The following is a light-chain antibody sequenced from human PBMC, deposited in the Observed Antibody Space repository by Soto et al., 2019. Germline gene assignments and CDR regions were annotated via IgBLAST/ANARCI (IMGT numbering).Light chain of an antibody. CDR2: AAS. CDR3: QQSYSTPLT. Sequence: DIQMTQSPSSLSASVGDRVTITCRASQSISSYLNWEQQKPGKAPKLLIYAASSLQSGVPSRFSGSGSGTDFTLTISSLQPEDFATYYCQQSYSTPLTFGGGTKVDIK. CDR1: QSISSY. J-gene: IGKJ4*01. V-gene: IGKV1-39*01.